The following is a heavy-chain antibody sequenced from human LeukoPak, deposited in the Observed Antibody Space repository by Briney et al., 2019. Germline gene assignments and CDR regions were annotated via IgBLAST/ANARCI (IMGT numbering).Heavy chain of an antibody. Sequence: GGSLRLSCAASGFTFSSYAMSWVRQAPGKGLEWVSAISGSGGSTYYADSVKGRFTISRDNSKNTLYLQTNSLRAEDTAVYYCAKMTTGYYYYYMDVWGKGTTVTVSS. V-gene: IGHV3-23*01. CDR2: ISGSGGST. CDR3: AKMTTGYYYYYMDV. CDR1: GFTFSSYA. J-gene: IGHJ6*03. D-gene: IGHD4-11*01.